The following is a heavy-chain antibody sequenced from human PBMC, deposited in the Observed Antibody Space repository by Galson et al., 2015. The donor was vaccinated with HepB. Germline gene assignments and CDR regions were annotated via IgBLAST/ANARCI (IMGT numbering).Heavy chain of an antibody. CDR3: TIFRFCSGGSCYSANWFDP. CDR1: GSTFSNAW. V-gene: IGHV3-15*01. D-gene: IGHD2-15*01. CDR2: IKSKTDGGTT. J-gene: IGHJ5*02. Sequence: SLRLSCAASGSTFSNAWMSWVRQAPGKGLEWVGRIKSKTDGGTTDYAAPVKGRFTISRDDSKTTLYLQMNSLKTEDTAVYYCTIFRFCSGGSCYSANWFDPWGQGTLVTVSS.